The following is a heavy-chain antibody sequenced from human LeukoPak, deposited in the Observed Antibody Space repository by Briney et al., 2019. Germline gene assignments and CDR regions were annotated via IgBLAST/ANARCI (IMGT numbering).Heavy chain of an antibody. CDR3: ARESTEDRPGS. J-gene: IGHJ5*02. D-gene: IGHD5/OR15-5a*01. CDR1: GFTFSNCW. Sequence: GGSLRLSCAASGFTFSNCWMTWVRQAPGKGLEWVANIKKDGSGKYYVDSVKGRFTISRDDAKNSLFLQMNSLRAEDTAVYYCARESTEDRPGSWGQGTLVTVSS. V-gene: IGHV3-7*01. CDR2: IKKDGSGK.